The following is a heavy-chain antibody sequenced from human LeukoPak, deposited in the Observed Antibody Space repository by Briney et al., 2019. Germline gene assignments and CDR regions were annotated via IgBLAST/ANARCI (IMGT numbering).Heavy chain of an antibody. Sequence: HTGGSLRLSCAASGFTFSSYAMHWVRQAPGKGLEWVAVISYDGSNKYYADSVKGRFTISRDNSKNTLYLQMNSLRAEDTAVYYCARDYFFDSSGYYGHWGQGTLVTVSS. CDR1: GFTFSSYA. CDR2: ISYDGSNK. V-gene: IGHV3-30*04. CDR3: ARDYFFDSSGYYGH. J-gene: IGHJ4*02. D-gene: IGHD3-22*01.